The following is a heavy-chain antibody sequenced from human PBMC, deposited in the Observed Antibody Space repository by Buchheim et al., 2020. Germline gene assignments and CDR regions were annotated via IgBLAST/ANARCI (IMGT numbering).Heavy chain of an antibody. CDR1: GFTFSRYS. CDR3: ARSVQFGMDV. J-gene: IGHJ6*02. CDR2: MTSDEKTI. Sequence: EVQLVESGGGSVQPGGSLRLSCAASGFTFSRYSMNWARQAPGKGLEWVSYMTSDEKTIYYTDSVKGRFTILRDNARNLLYLQMHSLRVDDTALYYCARSVQFGMDVWGQGTT. V-gene: IGHV3-48*01.